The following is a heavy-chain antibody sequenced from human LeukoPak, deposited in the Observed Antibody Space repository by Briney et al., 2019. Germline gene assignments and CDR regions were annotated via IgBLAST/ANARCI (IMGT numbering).Heavy chain of an antibody. J-gene: IGHJ3*02. CDR2: IYHSGST. CDR1: GGSISSGGYS. D-gene: IGHD2-2*01. Sequence: SETLSLTCAVSGGSISSGGYSWSWIRQPSGKGLEWIGYIYHSGSTYYNPSLKSRVTISVDRSKNQFSLKLSSVTAADTAVYYCARSSDIVVVPAAKGAAFDIWGQGTMVTVSS. CDR3: ARSSDIVVVPAAKGAAFDI. V-gene: IGHV4-30-2*01.